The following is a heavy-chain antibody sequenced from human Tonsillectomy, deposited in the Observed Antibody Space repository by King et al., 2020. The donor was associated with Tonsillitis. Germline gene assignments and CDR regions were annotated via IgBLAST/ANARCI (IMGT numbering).Heavy chain of an antibody. CDR1: GGSFSGYY. J-gene: IGHJ4*02. Sequence: VQLQQWGAGLLKPSETLSLTCAVYGGSFSGYYWSWIRQPPGKGLEWIGEINHSGSTSYNPSLKSRVTISADTSKNQFSLKLSSVTAADTAVYYCARALWFGESWGQGTLVTVSS. CDR3: ARALWFGES. CDR2: INHSGST. V-gene: IGHV4-34*01. D-gene: IGHD3-10*01.